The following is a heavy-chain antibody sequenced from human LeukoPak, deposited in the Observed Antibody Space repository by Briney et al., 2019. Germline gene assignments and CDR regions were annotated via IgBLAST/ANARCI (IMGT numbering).Heavy chain of an antibody. D-gene: IGHD1-26*01. Sequence: GGSLRLSCAAAGFTFSSYSMNWVRQAPGKGLEWVSAISSSSAYIYYADSVRGRFTISRDNAKNSLYLQMNSLRAGDTAVYYCARARSGSNSYGMDVWAKGPRSPSP. CDR1: GFTFSSYS. CDR3: ARARSGSNSYGMDV. CDR2: ISSSSAYI. V-gene: IGHV3-21*01. J-gene: IGHJ6*02.